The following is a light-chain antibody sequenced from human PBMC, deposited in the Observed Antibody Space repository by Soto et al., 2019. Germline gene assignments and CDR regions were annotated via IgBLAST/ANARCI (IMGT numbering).Light chain of an antibody. CDR1: SSNIGAGYD. CDR3: QSDDSSLSVYV. Sequence: QSVLTQPPSVSGAPGQRVTISCTGSSSNIGAGYDVHWYQQLPGTAPKLLIYGNSNRPSGVPDRFSGSKSGTSASLAITGLQAEDEADYYCQSDDSSLSVYVFGTGTKLTVL. J-gene: IGLJ1*01. CDR2: GNS. V-gene: IGLV1-40*01.